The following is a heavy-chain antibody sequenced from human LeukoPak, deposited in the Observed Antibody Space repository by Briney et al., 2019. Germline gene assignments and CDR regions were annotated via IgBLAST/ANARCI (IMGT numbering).Heavy chain of an antibody. CDR1: GFAFSSYS. CDR3: ARGFPYDDTTEGYYYLMDV. CDR2: ISSSSSNI. J-gene: IGHJ6*02. V-gene: IGHV3-48*01. Sequence: GGSLRLSCAAPGFAFSSYSMNWVRQAPGKGLEWVSYISSSSSNIYYADSVKGRFTISRDNSKNMFYVQINSLRPEDTAVYFCARGFPYDDTTEGYYYLMDVWGQGTTVTVSS. D-gene: IGHD4-17*01.